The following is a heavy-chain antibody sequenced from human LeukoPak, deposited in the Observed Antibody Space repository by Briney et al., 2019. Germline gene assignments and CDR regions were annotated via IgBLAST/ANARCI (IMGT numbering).Heavy chain of an antibody. CDR1: GGTFGSHA. V-gene: IGHV1-69*13. CDR2: IIPIFDTT. CDR3: ARSYGMDV. J-gene: IGHJ6*02. Sequence: SVNVSRKSSGGTFGSHAISWVRQAPGQGLEWIGGIIPIFDTTIYGKEFKGRVTTTADGSTSTAYMELSSLRSEDTAVYYCARSYGMDVWGQGTTVTVSS.